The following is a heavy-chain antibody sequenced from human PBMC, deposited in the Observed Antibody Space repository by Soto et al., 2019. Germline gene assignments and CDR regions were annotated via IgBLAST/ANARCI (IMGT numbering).Heavy chain of an antibody. V-gene: IGHV1-18*04. CDR1: GYTFTSYG. Sequence: SVKVSCKSSGYTFTSYGISWVRQAPGQGLEWMGWISAYNGNTNYAQKLQGRVTMTTDTSTSTAYMELRSLRSDDTAVYYCAREGDSSGYYRGESGMDVWGQGTTVNVSS. J-gene: IGHJ6*02. D-gene: IGHD3-22*01. CDR3: AREGDSSGYYRGESGMDV. CDR2: ISAYNGNT.